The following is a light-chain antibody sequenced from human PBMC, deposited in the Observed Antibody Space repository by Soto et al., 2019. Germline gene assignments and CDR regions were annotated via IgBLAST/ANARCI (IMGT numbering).Light chain of an antibody. CDR2: GAS. CDR1: QSVSSS. Sequence: ESVFTQSPGTLSLSPGERATLSGRASQSVSSSLAWYQQKPGQAPRLLIYGASTRATGIPARFSGSGSGTEFTLTISSLQLEDYVTYYCQQHNSWPLTLGQGTRVEI. V-gene: IGKV3-15*01. J-gene: IGKJ5*01. CDR3: QQHNSWPLT.